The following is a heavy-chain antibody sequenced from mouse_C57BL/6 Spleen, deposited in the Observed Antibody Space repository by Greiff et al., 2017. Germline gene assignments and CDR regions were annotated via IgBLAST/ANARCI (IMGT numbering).Heavy chain of an antibody. CDR3: ARDKEITTVVATPFAY. CDR1: GYTFTSYW. CDR2: INPSSGYT. V-gene: IGHV1-7*01. Sequence: QVQLQQSGAELAKPGASVKLSCKASGYTFTSYWMHWVKQRPGQGLEWIGYINPSSGYTKYNQKFKDKATLTADKSSSTAYMQLSSLTYEDSAVYNCARDKEITTVVATPFAYWGQGPTLTVSS. J-gene: IGHJ2*01. D-gene: IGHD1-1*01.